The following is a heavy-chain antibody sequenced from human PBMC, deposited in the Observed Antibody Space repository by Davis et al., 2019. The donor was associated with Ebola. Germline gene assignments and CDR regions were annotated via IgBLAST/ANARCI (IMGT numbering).Heavy chain of an antibody. CDR2: INHSGST. D-gene: IGHD4-11*01. CDR1: GGSFSGYY. V-gene: IGHV4-34*01. CDR3: ARPLLQWRYYYYGMDV. J-gene: IGHJ6*02. Sequence: PSETLSLTCAVYGGSFSGYYWSWIRQPPGKGLEWIGEINHSGSTNYNPSLKSRVTISVDTSKNQFSLKLSSVTAADTAVYYCARPLLQWRYYYYGMDVWGQGTTVTVSS.